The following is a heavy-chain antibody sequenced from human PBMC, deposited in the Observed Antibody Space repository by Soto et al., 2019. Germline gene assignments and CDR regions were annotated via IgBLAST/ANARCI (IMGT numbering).Heavy chain of an antibody. CDR2: ISSSSSYI. D-gene: IGHD3-16*01. Sequence: EVQLVESGGGLVKPGGSLRLSCAASGFTFSSYSMNWVRQSPGKGLEWVSSISSSSSYIYYADSVKGRFTISRDNAKNSLYLQMNSLRAEDTAVYYCAGGTAATKLDYWGQGTLVTVSS. CDR3: AGGTAATKLDY. J-gene: IGHJ4*02. V-gene: IGHV3-21*01. CDR1: GFTFSSYS.